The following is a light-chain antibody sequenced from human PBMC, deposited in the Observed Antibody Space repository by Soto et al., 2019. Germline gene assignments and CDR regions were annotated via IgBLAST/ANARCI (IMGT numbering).Light chain of an antibody. J-gene: IGKJ2*01. CDR1: QSVLYSSNNKNY. V-gene: IGKV4-1*01. CDR3: QQYYSTPPAYT. Sequence: DIVMTQSPDSLAVSLGERATINRKSSQSVLYSSNNKNYLAWYQQKPGQPPKLLIYWASTRGSGVPDRFSGSGSGTDFTLTISSLQAEDVAVYYCQQYYSTPPAYTFGQGTKLEIK. CDR2: WAS.